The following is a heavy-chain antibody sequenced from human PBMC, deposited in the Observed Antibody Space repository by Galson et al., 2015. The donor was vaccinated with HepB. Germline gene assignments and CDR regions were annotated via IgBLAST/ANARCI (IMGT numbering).Heavy chain of an antibody. V-gene: IGHV1-46*01. CDR2: INPSGGST. CDR3: ARAPPFDCSSTSCYYFDY. J-gene: IGHJ4*02. D-gene: IGHD2-2*01. Sequence: SCKASGYTFTSYYMHWVRQAPGQGLEWMGIINPSGGSTSYAQKFQGRVTMTRDTSTSTVYMELSSLRSEDTAVYYCARAPPFDCSSTSCYYFDYWGQGTLVTVSS. CDR1: GYTFTSYY.